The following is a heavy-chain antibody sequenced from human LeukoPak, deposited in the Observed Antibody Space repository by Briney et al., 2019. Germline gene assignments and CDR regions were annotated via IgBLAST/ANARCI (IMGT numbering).Heavy chain of an antibody. CDR3: ARHIYSYGSYFDY. D-gene: IGHD5-18*01. V-gene: IGHV4-4*07. Sequence: SETLSLTCSVSGGSTSSYYWSWIRQPPGKGLEWIGRIYTSGIISGNTNYNPSLKSRVTMSVDTSKNQFSLKLRSVTAADTAVYYCARHIYSYGSYFDYWGQGTLVTVSS. CDR2: IYTSGIISGNT. J-gene: IGHJ4*02. CDR1: GGSTSSYY.